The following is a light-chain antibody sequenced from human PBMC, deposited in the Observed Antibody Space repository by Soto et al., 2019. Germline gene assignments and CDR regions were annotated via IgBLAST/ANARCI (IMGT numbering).Light chain of an antibody. J-gene: IGKJ4*01. V-gene: IGKV1-5*01. CDR1: QTISRW. CDR3: QHYNNWPPQFT. CDR2: TAS. Sequence: ENHVSLSPSTLSASIGDTVTITCRAIQTISRWLAWYQQKSGKAPRLLIYTASTLESGVPSRFSASGSGTEFTLTISSLQSEDFAVYFCQHYNNWPPQFTFGGGTKVDI.